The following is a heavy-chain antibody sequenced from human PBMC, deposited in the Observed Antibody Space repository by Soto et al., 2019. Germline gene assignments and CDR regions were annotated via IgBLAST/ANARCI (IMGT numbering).Heavy chain of an antibody. CDR1: GGSFSDYS. V-gene: IGHV4-34*01. J-gene: IGHJ4*02. D-gene: IGHD4-17*01. Sequence: PSETLSLTCAAYGGSFSDYSWTWIRQPPGKGLEWIGEINHSGSTYYNPSLKSRVTISVDKSKNQFSLKLTSVTAADTAVYYCASRTDNGLDFWGQGTLVAISS. CDR3: ASRTDNGLDF. CDR2: INHSGST.